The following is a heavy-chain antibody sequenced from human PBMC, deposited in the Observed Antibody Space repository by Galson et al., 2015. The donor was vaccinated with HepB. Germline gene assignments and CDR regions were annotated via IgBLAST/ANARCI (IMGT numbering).Heavy chain of an antibody. CDR1: GFTFSSYA. CDR3: AKCSSGRTVPNDAFDI. Sequence: SLRLSCAASGFTFSSYAMSWVRQAPGKGLECVSAISGSGGSTYYADSVKGRFTISRDNSKNTLYLQMNSLRAEGTAVYYCAKCSSGRTVPNDAFDIWGQGTMVTVSS. CDR2: ISGSGGST. J-gene: IGHJ3*02. D-gene: IGHD6-19*01. V-gene: IGHV3-23*01.